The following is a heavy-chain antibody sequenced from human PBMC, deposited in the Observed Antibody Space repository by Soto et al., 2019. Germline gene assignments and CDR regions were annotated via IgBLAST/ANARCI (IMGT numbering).Heavy chain of an antibody. V-gene: IGHV3-53*02. CDR3: AGPSSGWSAHTGPGYFDL. Sequence: EVQLVETGGGLIQPGGSLRLSCAASGFTVSSNYMSWVRQAPGKGLEWVSVIYSGGSTDYADSVKGRFTISRDNSKNTLYLHMNSLRAEATAVYYCAGPSSGWSAHTGPGYFDLWGRGTLVTVSS. J-gene: IGHJ2*01. D-gene: IGHD6-19*01. CDR2: IYSGGST. CDR1: GFTVSSNY.